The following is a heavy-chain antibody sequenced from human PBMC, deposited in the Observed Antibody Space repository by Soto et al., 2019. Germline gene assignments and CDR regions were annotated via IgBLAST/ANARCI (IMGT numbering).Heavy chain of an antibody. V-gene: IGHV3-15*07. Sequence: EVQLVDSGGGLVKPGGSLRLSCAASGFSVTNAWMNWLRQAPGKGLEWVGRVYTSAEGGATNYAAPVKGRFTISRDDSKNTVYLQMNSLMSEYTAVYYCTTGSVEGFWGQGTTVTVSS. J-gene: IGHJ6*02. CDR3: TTGSVEGF. D-gene: IGHD2-15*01. CDR2: VYTSAEGGAT. CDR1: GFSVTNAW.